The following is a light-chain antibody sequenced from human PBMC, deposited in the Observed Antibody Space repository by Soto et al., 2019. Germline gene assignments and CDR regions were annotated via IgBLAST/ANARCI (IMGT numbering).Light chain of an antibody. CDR1: SSDVGGYNY. V-gene: IGLV2-11*01. J-gene: IGLJ1*01. Sequence: QAVVTQPRSVSGSPGQSVTISCTGTSSDVGGYNYVSWYQQHPGKAPKLLISDVSKRPSGVPDRFSGSKSGNTASLTISGLQAEDEAHYYCCSFSGGPYVFGVGTSSPS. CDR2: DVS. CDR3: CSFSGGPYV.